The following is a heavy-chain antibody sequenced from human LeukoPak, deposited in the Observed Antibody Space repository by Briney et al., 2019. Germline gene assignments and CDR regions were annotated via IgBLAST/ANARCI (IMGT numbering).Heavy chain of an antibody. CDR3: ARESQWLIRD. J-gene: IGHJ4*02. Sequence: GGSLRLSCAASGFTFSSYSMNWVRQAPGKGLEWVSSISSSISYIYYADSVKGRFTISRDNAKNSLYLQMNSLRAEDTAVYYCARESQWLIRDWGQGTLVTVSS. D-gene: IGHD6-19*01. CDR2: ISSSISYI. CDR1: GFTFSSYS. V-gene: IGHV3-21*01.